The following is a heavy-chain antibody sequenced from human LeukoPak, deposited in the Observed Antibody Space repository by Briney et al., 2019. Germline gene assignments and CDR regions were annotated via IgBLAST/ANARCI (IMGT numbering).Heavy chain of an antibody. J-gene: IGHJ4*02. CDR2: ISSSSITI. D-gene: IGHD2-15*01. Sequence: GGSLRLSCAASGFTFSSYRLNWVRQAPGKGVEWGSFISSSSITIYYADSVKGRFTISRDNAEKSLYLQMNSLRAEDAAVYYCARDRGGSYSAIDYWGQGTLVTVSS. V-gene: IGHV3-48*04. CDR3: ARDRGGSYSAIDY. CDR1: GFTFSSYR.